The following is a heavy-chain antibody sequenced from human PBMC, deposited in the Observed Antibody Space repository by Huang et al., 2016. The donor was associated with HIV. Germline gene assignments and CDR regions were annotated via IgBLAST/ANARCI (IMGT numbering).Heavy chain of an antibody. CDR2: ISASSGDT. D-gene: IGHD3-22*01. V-gene: IGHV1-18*01. J-gene: IGHJ3*02. Sequence: QIQLMQSGPELKQPGASVKVSCKASGYTFTSYGITGVRQAPGQGPEWRGWISASSGDTEYAQKFKGRVTLTTDTSTNIAYMELRSLRSDDTAKYYCARDPKYHRIGYYRQRRGIDIWGQGTMVIVSS. CDR3: ARDPKYHRIGYYRQRRGIDI. CDR1: GYTFTSYG.